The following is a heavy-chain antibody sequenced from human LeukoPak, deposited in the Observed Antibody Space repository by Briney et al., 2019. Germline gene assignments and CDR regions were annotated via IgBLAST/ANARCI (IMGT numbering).Heavy chain of an antibody. CDR3: AKGSSVGATTPFDY. D-gene: IGHD1-26*01. V-gene: IGHV3-33*06. Sequence: PGRSLRLSRAASGFTFSSYGMHWVRQAPGKGREWVTVIWYDGSNKYYADSVKGRFTISRDNSKNTLYLQMNSLRAEDTAVYYCAKGSSVGATTPFDYWGQGTLVTVSS. CDR1: GFTFSSYG. J-gene: IGHJ4*02. CDR2: IWYDGSNK.